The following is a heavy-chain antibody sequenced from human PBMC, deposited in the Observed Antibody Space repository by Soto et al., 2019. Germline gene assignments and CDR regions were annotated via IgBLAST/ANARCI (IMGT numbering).Heavy chain of an antibody. CDR2: IYHSGST. V-gene: IGHV4-30-2*01. CDR1: GGSISSGGYS. D-gene: IGHD3-22*01. Sequence: PSETLSLTCAVSGGSISSGGYSWSWIRQPPGKGLEWIGYIYHSGSTYYNPSLKSRVTISVDRSKNQFSLKLSSVTAADTAVYYCARELYDSSGYNNWFDPWGQGTLVTVSS. CDR3: ARELYDSSGYNNWFDP. J-gene: IGHJ5*02.